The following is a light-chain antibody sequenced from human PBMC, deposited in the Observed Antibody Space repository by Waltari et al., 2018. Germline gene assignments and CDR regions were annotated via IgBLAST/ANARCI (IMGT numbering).Light chain of an antibody. CDR1: QSIDSY. J-gene: IGKJ3*01. V-gene: IGKV1-39*01. Sequence: DIQMAQSPSSLSASVGDRVTITCRASQSIDSYLTWYQQKPGKAPKLLIYAASTLQSGVPSRFSGSGSGTDFTLTISSLQPEDFATYYCQQSDSIPPQFTFGPGTKVDIK. CDR2: AAS. CDR3: QQSDSIPPQFT.